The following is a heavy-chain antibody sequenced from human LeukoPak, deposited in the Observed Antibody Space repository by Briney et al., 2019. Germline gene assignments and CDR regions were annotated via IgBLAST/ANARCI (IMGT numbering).Heavy chain of an antibody. CDR3: ASPYDILTGYYLREDYGMDV. CDR2: MNPNSGNT. Sequence: ASVKVSCKASGYTFTSYDINWVRQATGQGLEWMGWMNPNSGNTGYAQKFQGRVTMTRNTSISTAYMELSSLRSEDTAVYYCASPYDILTGYYLREDYGMDVWGQGTTVTVSS. CDR1: GYTFTSYD. D-gene: IGHD3-9*01. V-gene: IGHV1-8*01. J-gene: IGHJ6*02.